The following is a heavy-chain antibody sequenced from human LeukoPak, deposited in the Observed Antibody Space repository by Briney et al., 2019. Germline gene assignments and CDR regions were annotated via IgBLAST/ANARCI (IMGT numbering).Heavy chain of an antibody. CDR3: ARGGYDFWSGLPLYYYYGMDV. D-gene: IGHD3-3*01. CDR2: IYHSGST. J-gene: IGHJ6*02. Sequence: SETLSLTCAVSGGSISSGGYSWSWIRQPPGKGLEWIGYIYHSGSTYYNPSLKSRVTISVDRSKNQFSLKLSSVTAADTAVYYCARGGYDFWSGLPLYYYYGMDVWGQGTTVTVSS. V-gene: IGHV4-30-2*01. CDR1: GGSISSGGYS.